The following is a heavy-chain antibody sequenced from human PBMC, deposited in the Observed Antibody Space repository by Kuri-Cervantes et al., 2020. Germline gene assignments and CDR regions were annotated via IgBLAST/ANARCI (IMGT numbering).Heavy chain of an antibody. CDR2: IYYSGST. CDR1: GGSFSGYY. D-gene: IGHD1-14*01. J-gene: IGHJ3*02. Sequence: SETLSLTCAVYGGSFSGYYWSWIRQPPGKGLEWIGYIYYSGSTYYNPSLKSRVTISVDTSKNQFSLKLSSVTAADTAVYYCARVKAETYAFDIWGQGTMVTVSS. CDR3: ARVKAETYAFDI. V-gene: IGHV4-34*09.